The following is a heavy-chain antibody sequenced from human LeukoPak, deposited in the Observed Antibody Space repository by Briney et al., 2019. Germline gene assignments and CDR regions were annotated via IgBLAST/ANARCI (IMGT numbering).Heavy chain of an antibody. Sequence: GGSLRLSCAASGFTFSSYTMSWVRQAPGKGLEWVSAISGSGGSTYYADSVKGRFTISRDNSKNTLYLQMNSLRAEDTAVYYCAKDRWATQTTYDAFDNWGQGTMVTVSS. D-gene: IGHD1-1*01. V-gene: IGHV3-23*01. CDR1: GFTFSSYT. CDR3: AKDRWATQTTYDAFDN. J-gene: IGHJ3*02. CDR2: ISGSGGST.